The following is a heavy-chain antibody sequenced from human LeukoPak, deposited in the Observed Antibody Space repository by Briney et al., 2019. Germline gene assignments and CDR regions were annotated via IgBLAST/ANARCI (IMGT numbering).Heavy chain of an antibody. CDR3: ARHEDSSSWSHFDS. CDR2: IYYSGST. V-gene: IGHV4-59*08. J-gene: IGHJ4*02. D-gene: IGHD6-13*01. CDR1: GSSISNFY. Sequence: SETLSLTCTVSGSSISNFYWSWIRQPPGKGLEWIGCIYYSGSTNYNPSLKSRVTISVDTSKNQFSLKLSSVTAADTAVYYCARHEDSSSWSHFDSWGQGTLVTVSS.